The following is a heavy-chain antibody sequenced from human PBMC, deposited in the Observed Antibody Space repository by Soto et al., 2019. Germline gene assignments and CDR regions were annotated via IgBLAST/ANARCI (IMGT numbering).Heavy chain of an antibody. V-gene: IGHV4-34*01. J-gene: IGHJ4*02. D-gene: IGHD4-4*01. Sequence: QVQLQQWGAGLLKPSETLSLTCAVYGGSFSAYYWSWIRQPPGKGLEWIGEINHSGSTNYNPTLKSRVTISVATSKNQFSLKLSSVTAADTAVYYCARGHHRVRTDDDSNRRAWWYWGQGTLVTVSS. CDR3: ARGHHRVRTDDDSNRRAWWY. CDR2: INHSGST. CDR1: GGSFSAYY.